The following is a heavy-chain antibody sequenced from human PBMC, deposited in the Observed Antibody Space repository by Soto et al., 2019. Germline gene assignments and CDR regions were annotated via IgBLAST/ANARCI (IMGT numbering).Heavy chain of an antibody. Sequence: QVQLVQSGAEVKKPGSSVKVSCQASGGTLNKHAITWVRRAPGQGLAWLGGIIPMFGIPNYPQKFKGRVTITADDSTNTSHMELSSLTSDDTAVYYCARGGTSGWLKGAYDVWGQGTQVTVSS. D-gene: IGHD6-19*01. V-gene: IGHV1-69*01. CDR2: IIPMFGIP. CDR1: GGTLNKHA. CDR3: ARGGTSGWLKGAYDV. J-gene: IGHJ3*01.